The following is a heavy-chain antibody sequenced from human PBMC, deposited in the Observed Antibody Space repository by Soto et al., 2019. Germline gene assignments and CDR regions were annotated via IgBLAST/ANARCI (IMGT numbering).Heavy chain of an antibody. Sequence: SEKVSCKASGYPLTSYYLHWLRQAPGQVAEWMGIINPSGGITNAAQKVQDRVTMTSDTSTSTVYMELRSLRSEDTAVDYCARGIGTNRYYYYYAMDDWGQGTTVTVSS. CDR3: ARGIGTNRYYYYYAMDD. CDR1: GYPLTSYY. D-gene: IGHD2-8*01. V-gene: IGHV1-46*01. CDR2: INPSGGIT. J-gene: IGHJ6*02.